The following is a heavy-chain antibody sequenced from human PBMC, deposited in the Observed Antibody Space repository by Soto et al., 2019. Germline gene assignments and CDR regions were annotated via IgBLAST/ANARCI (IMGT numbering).Heavy chain of an antibody. Sequence: QVQLVQSGTEVKKPGSSVKVSCKASGGTFRNYPINWVRQAPGQGLEWMGSIFPLTDIPDYAQNFQARLTISADKSTSTAYMELSSPTSDDTAMYLCARGPLVVLNYFESWGQGTLVTVSS. J-gene: IGHJ4*02. CDR3: ARGPLVVLNYFES. CDR1: GGTFRNYP. V-gene: IGHV1-69*02. CDR2: IFPLTDIP.